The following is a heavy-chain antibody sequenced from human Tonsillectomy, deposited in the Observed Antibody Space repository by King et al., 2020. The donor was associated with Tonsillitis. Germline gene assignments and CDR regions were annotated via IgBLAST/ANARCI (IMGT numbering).Heavy chain of an antibody. CDR1: GFTFRSYA. Sequence: VQLVESGGGLVQPGGSLRLSCAASGFTFRSYAMSWVRQAPGKGLEWVSVIYSGENNTYYGDSVKGRFTISRDDSKHTVYLQMNSLRAEDTAVYYCAKEDFNIVTGYYPDYWGQGTLVTVSS. CDR2: IYSGENNT. V-gene: IGHV3-23*03. J-gene: IGHJ4*02. CDR3: AKEDFNIVTGYYPDY. D-gene: IGHD3-9*01.